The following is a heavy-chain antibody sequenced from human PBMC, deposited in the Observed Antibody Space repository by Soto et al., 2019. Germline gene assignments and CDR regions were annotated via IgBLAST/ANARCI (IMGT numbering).Heavy chain of an antibody. J-gene: IGHJ4*02. V-gene: IGHV2-70*01. Sequence: SGPTLVNPTQTLTLTCTFSGFSLSTSGMCVSWIRQPPRKALEWLALIDWDDDKNNSTSLKTRLTISKKTYKNKVNLTMTNKEPVDTATYYCARVTGYYDILTGYGLYDYWGQGTLVTVSS. CDR3: ARVTGYYDILTGYGLYDY. CDR1: GFSLSTSGMC. D-gene: IGHD3-9*01. CDR2: IDWDDDK.